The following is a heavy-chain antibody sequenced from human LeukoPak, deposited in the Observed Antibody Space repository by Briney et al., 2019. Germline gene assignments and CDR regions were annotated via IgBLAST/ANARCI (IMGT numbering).Heavy chain of an antibody. J-gene: IGHJ3*02. V-gene: IGHV1-2*02. CDR1: GYTFTGYY. CDR2: INPNSGGT. D-gene: IGHD3-22*01. Sequence: ASVKVSCKASGYTFTGYYMHWVRQAPGQGLEWMGWINPNSGGTNYAQKFQGRATMTRGTSISTAYMELRRLRSDDTAVYYCARDLGSSGSPSRDDAFDIWGQGTMVTVSS. CDR3: ARDLGSSGSPSRDDAFDI.